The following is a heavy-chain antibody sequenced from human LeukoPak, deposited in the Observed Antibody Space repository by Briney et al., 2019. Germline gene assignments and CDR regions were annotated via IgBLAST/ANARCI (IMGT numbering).Heavy chain of an antibody. Sequence: PGRCLRLSCAAPGFTFISYAMHWVRQAPGKGLGWVAVISYDGSNKYYADSVKGRFTISRDNSKNTLYLQMNSMRAEDTAVYYCARDSRGRYYYYGMDVWGQGTTVTVSS. CDR1: GFTFISYA. J-gene: IGHJ6*02. CDR2: ISYDGSNK. D-gene: IGHD1-26*01. V-gene: IGHV3-30*04. CDR3: ARDSRGRYYYYGMDV.